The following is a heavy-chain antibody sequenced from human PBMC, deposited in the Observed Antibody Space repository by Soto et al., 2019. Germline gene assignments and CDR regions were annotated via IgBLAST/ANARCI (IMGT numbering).Heavy chain of an antibody. J-gene: IGHJ6*02. CDR3: AKILQLGDYAYYYYGMDV. CDR1: GFTFSSYG. D-gene: IGHD4-17*01. V-gene: IGHV3-30*18. Sequence: GSLRLSCTASGFTFSSYGVHWVRQAPGKGLEWVAVISYDGSNKYYADSVKGRFTISRDNSKNTLYLQMNSLRAEDTAVYYCAKILQLGDYAYYYYGMDVWGQGTTVTVSS. CDR2: ISYDGSNK.